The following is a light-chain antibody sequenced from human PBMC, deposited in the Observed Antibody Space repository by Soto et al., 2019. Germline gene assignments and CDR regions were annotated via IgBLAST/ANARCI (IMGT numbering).Light chain of an antibody. CDR3: QKYNSAPWT. J-gene: IGKJ1*01. CDR1: EGITNY. V-gene: IGKV1-27*01. Sequence: DIQMTQSPSSLSASVGDRVTITCRASEGITNYLAWYQQKPGKVPRLLIYAASTLHSGVPSRFSGSRSRTDFTLTISSLQPEDVATYYCQKYNSAPWTFGQGTKVDIK. CDR2: AAS.